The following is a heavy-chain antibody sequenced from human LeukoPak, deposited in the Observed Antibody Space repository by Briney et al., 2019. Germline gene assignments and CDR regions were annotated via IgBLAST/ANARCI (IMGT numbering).Heavy chain of an antibody. D-gene: IGHD2-15*01. V-gene: IGHV4-34*01. CDR3: ARVFRIVGVVAARNDAFDI. CDR1: GGSFSGYY. Sequence: SETLSLTCAVYGGSFSGYYWSWIRQPPGKGLEWIGEINHSGSTNYNPSLKSRVTISVDTSKNQFSLKLSSVTAADTAVYYCARVFRIVGVVAARNDAFDIWGQGTMVTVSS. CDR2: INHSGST. J-gene: IGHJ3*02.